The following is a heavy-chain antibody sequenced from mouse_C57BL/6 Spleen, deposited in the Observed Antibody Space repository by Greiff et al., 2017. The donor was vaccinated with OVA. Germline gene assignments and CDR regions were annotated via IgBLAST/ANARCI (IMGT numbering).Heavy chain of an antibody. D-gene: IGHD1-1*01. CDR3: ARHGATVVETDWYFDV. J-gene: IGHJ1*03. Sequence: DVMLVESGGGLVKPGGSLKLSCAASGFTFSSYTMSWVRQTPEKRLEWVATISGGGGNTYYPDSVKGRFTISRDNAKNTLYLQMSSLRSEDTALYYCARHGATVVETDWYFDVWGTGTTVTVSS. CDR2: ISGGGGNT. V-gene: IGHV5-9*01. CDR1: GFTFSSYT.